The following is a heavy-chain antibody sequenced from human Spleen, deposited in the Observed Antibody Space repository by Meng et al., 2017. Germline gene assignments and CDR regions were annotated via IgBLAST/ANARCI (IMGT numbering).Heavy chain of an antibody. J-gene: IGHJ4*02. V-gene: IGHV4-34*01. D-gene: IGHD4-11*01. CDR2: INHSGST. CDR1: GGSFSDYY. CDR3: ARGPTTMAHDFDY. Sequence: GAGLCKQSETEALTCVVYGGSFSDYYWSLIRQPPGKGLEWIGEINHSGSTNYNPSLESRATISVDTSQNNLSLKLSSVTAADSAVYYCARGPTTMAHDFDYWGQGTLVTASS.